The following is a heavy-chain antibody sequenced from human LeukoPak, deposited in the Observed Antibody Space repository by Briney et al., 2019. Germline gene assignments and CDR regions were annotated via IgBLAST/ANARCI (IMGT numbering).Heavy chain of an antibody. V-gene: IGHV1-69*04. CDR2: IIPILGIA. CDR3: ASGYYYDSSRPYYFDY. J-gene: IGHJ4*02. D-gene: IGHD3-22*01. CDR1: VGTFSSYA. Sequence: ASVKVSCKASVGTFSSYAISWVRQAPGQGLEWMGRIIPILGIANYAQKFQGRVTITADKSTSTAYMELSSLRSEDTAVYYCASGYYYDSSRPYYFDYWGQGTLVTVSS.